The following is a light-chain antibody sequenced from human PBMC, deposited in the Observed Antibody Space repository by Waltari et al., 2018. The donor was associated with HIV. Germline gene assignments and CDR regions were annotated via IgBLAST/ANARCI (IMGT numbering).Light chain of an antibody. V-gene: IGLV2-8*01. CDR3: SSYAGTNNPLYV. Sequence: QSALTQPPSASGSPGQSVTISCTGTSSDVGGYNYVSWYQQHPGKAPKLMIYEVSKRPAGFPEIFSGSKSGNTATLTVSGLHAEDESDYYCSSYAGTNNPLYVFGTGTKVTVL. CDR1: SSDVGGYNY. CDR2: EVS. J-gene: IGLJ1*01.